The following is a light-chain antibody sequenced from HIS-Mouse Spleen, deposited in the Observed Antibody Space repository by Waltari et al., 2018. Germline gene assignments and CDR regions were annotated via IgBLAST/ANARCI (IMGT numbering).Light chain of an antibody. CDR2: ADS. CDR3: QVWDSSSDHVV. Sequence: SYVLTQPPSVSVAPGKTARITCGGNNIGSKSVHWYQQKPGQAPVLVVYADSDRPSGFPERFSGSNSGNTATRTISRVEAGDEADYYCQVWDSSSDHVVFGGGTKLTVL. V-gene: IGLV3-21*03. CDR1: NIGSKS. J-gene: IGLJ2*01.